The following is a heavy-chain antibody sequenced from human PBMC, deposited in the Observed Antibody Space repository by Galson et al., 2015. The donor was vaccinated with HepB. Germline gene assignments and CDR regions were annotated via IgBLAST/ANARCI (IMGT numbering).Heavy chain of an antibody. D-gene: IGHD4-11*01. Sequence: SLRLSCAASGLDVSTNYMSWVRQAPGKGLEWVSVLYAGGSTYYADSVKGRFTISRDNSKNTVSLQMNSLRAEDTAVYYCAKIGYSNYQFDYWGQGALVTVSS. CDR1: GLDVSTNY. J-gene: IGHJ4*02. CDR2: LYAGGST. CDR3: AKIGYSNYQFDY. V-gene: IGHV3-53*01.